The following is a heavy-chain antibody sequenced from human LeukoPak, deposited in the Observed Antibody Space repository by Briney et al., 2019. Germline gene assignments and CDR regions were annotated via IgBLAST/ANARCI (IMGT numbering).Heavy chain of an antibody. CDR2: INHSGST. D-gene: IGHD3-10*01. Sequence: SETLSLTCAVYGGSFSGYYWSWIRQPPGKGLEWIGEINHSGSTNYNPSLKSRVTISVDTSKDQFSLKLSSVTAADTAVYYCARATYYYGSGSSRPFDYWGQGNLVTVSS. V-gene: IGHV4-34*01. CDR1: GGSFSGYY. CDR3: ARATYYYGSGSSRPFDY. J-gene: IGHJ4*02.